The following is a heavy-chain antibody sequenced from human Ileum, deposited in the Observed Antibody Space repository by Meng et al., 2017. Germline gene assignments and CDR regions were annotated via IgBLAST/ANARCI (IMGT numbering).Heavy chain of an antibody. J-gene: IGHJ4*02. Sequence: GEWVEFGGGLVQPGGSLRLSCAAFGFTFSNYWMSWVRQAPGRGLEWVANIRQDGSEKYYVDSVKGRFTVSRDNAKNSLYLQLSSLRAEDTAVYYCARLEYSGYDRTFDHWGQGSLVTVSS. D-gene: IGHD5-12*01. CDR1: GFTFSNYW. CDR3: ARLEYSGYDRTFDH. CDR2: IRQDGSEK. V-gene: IGHV3-7*01.